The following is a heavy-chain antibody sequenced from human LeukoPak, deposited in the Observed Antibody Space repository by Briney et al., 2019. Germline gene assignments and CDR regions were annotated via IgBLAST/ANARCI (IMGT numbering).Heavy chain of an antibody. CDR2: INYSGST. Sequence: SETLSLTCTVSGGSISSYYWSWIRQPPGKGLEWIGYINYSGSTNYNPSLKSRVTISVDTSKNQFSLQLRSVTTADTAVYYCAAIFVDKTMEEAFDNWGQGTMVIVSS. J-gene: IGHJ3*02. V-gene: IGHV4-59*03. CDR3: AAIFVDKTMEEAFDN. CDR1: GGSISSYY. D-gene: IGHD5-18*01.